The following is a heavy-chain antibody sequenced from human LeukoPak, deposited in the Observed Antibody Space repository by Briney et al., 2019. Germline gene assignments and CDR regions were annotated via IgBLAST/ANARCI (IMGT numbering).Heavy chain of an antibody. V-gene: IGHV7-4-1*02. CDR2: INTYTGNP. CDR3: ARDRGSWYLGLFWFDP. J-gene: IGHJ5*02. CDR1: GYTFSDYC. D-gene: IGHD6-13*01. Sequence: GASVKVSCKAPGYTFSDYCIHWVRQAPGQGLEWMGWINTYTGNPTYAQGFTGRFVFSLDTSVSTAYLQINNLKAEDTAFYYCARDRGSWYLGLFWFDPWGQGTLVTVSS.